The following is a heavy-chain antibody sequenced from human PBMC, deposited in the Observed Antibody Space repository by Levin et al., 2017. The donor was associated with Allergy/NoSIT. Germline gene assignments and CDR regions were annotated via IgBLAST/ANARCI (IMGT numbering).Heavy chain of an antibody. J-gene: IGHJ5*02. CDR2: IRTKAYGGTT. D-gene: IGHD5-18*01. CDR1: GFTFGSYT. V-gene: IGHV3-49*03. CDR3: ARGGSYGFP. Sequence: PGGSLRLSCTPFGFTFGSYTMSWFRQAPGKGLEWVAFIRTKAYGGTTEYAASVKGRFSISRDDSKSIGYLQMNSLQSEDTAVYYCARGGSYGFPWGQGTLVTVSS.